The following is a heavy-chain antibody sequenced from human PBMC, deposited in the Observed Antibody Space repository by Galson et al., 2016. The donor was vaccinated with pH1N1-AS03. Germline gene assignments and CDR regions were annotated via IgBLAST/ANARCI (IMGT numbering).Heavy chain of an antibody. CDR3: ARDPRGPCTTATCPTTYYFGMDV. CDR1: GYIFTGFY. Sequence: SGYIFTGFYVHWVRQAPGQGLEWMGWINPNNGVTNYAQKFEAWVTMTRDTSVSTAYMELYGLKSDDTAVYYCARDPRGPCTTATCPTTYYFGMDVWGQGTTIIVSS. V-gene: IGHV1-2*04. J-gene: IGHJ6*02. CDR2: INPNNGVT. D-gene: IGHD2-2*01.